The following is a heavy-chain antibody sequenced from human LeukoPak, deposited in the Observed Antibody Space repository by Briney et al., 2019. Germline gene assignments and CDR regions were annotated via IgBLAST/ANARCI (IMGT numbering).Heavy chain of an antibody. Sequence: GGSLRLSCAASGFTVSSNYMTWVRQAPGKGLQWASVIHKNAITYYADTVKGRFTISRDNSKNMVYLQMNSLRAEDTAVYYCARSLRVRGVPDYMDVWGKGTTVTISS. J-gene: IGHJ6*03. CDR3: ARSLRVRGVPDYMDV. CDR1: GFTVSSNY. D-gene: IGHD3-10*01. V-gene: IGHV3-53*01. CDR2: IHKNAIT.